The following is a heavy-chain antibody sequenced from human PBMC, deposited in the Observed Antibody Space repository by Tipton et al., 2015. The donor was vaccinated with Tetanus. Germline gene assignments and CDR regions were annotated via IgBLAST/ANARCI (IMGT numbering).Heavy chain of an antibody. D-gene: IGHD4-23*01. CDR3: ARSNTKRDYGGNLEYGMDV. J-gene: IGHJ6*02. CDR2: INHSGST. Sequence: TLSLTCAVYGGSFSGYYWSWIRQPPGKGLEWIGEINHSGSTNYNPSLKSRVTISVDTSKNQFSLKLSSVTAADTAVYYCARSNTKRDYGGNLEYGMDVWGQGTTVTVSS. CDR1: GGSFSGYY. V-gene: IGHV4-34*01.